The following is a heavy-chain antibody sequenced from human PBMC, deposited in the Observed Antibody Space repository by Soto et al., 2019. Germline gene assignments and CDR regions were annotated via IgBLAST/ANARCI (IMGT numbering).Heavy chain of an antibody. Sequence: PGDSLKISCKGSGYSFTSYWIGWVRQMPGKGLEWMGIIYPGDSGTRYSPSFQGQVTISADKSISTAYLQWSSLKASDTAMYYCARQERRTYYDFWSGPPFDYWGQGTLVPVSS. V-gene: IGHV5-51*01. CDR2: IYPGDSGT. CDR1: GYSFTSYW. CDR3: ARQERRTYYDFWSGPPFDY. J-gene: IGHJ4*02. D-gene: IGHD3-3*01.